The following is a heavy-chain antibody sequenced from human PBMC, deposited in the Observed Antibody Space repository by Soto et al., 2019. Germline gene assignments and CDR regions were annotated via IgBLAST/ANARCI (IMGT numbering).Heavy chain of an antibody. CDR3: ARGVDYGVTYFGH. D-gene: IGHD4-17*01. V-gene: IGHV3-30-3*01. CDR1: GFTFSSYA. J-gene: IGHJ1*01. Sequence: GGSLRLSCAASGFTFSSYALHWVRQAPGKGLEWVTVISYDGSNKKYAGSVKGRFTISRDNSKNTLYLQMNSLRAEDTAVYYCARGVDYGVTYFGHWGQGTLVTVS. CDR2: ISYDGSNK.